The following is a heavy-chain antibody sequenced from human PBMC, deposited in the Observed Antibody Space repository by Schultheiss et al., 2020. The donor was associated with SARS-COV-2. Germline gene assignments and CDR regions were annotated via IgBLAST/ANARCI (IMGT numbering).Heavy chain of an antibody. CDR3: ASGLWNWNSVPYDY. J-gene: IGHJ4*02. CDR2: ISGSGGST. Sequence: GGSLRLSCAASGFTFDDYAMHWVRQAPGKGLEWVSVISGSGGSTYYADSVKGRFTISRDNSKNTLYLQMNSLRAEDTAVYYCASGLWNWNSVPYDYWGQGTLVTVSS. V-gene: IGHV3-23*01. CDR1: GFTFDDYA. D-gene: IGHD1-7*01.